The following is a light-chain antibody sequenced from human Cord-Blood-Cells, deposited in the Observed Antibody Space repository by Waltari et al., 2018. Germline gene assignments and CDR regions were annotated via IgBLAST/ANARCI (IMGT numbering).Light chain of an antibody. V-gene: IGLV2-8*01. Sequence: QSALTQPPSASGSPGQSVTISCTGTRSDVGGYNYVSWYQQHPVKAPKLRIYEVSKRPSGVPDRFSGSKSGNTASLTVSGLQAEDEADYYCSSYAGSNNLVFGGGTKLTVL. CDR3: SSYAGSNNLV. J-gene: IGLJ2*01. CDR1: RSDVGGYNY. CDR2: EVS.